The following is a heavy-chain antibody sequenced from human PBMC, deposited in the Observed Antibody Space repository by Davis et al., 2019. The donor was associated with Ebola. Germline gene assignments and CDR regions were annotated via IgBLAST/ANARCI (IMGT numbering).Heavy chain of an antibody. D-gene: IGHD6-13*01. Sequence: PSETLSLTCTVSGGSISSSSYYWGWIRQPPGKGLEWIGSIYYSGSTYYNPSLKSRVTISVDTSKNQFSLKLSSLTAADTAVYYCARDRSIAAAGTGWGQGTLVTVSS. CDR2: IYYSGST. V-gene: IGHV4-39*07. J-gene: IGHJ4*02. CDR3: ARDRSIAAAGTG. CDR1: GGSISSSSYY.